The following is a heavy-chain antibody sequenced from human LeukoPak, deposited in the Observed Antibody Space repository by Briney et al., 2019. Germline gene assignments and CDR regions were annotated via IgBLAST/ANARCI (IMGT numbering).Heavy chain of an antibody. Sequence: GRSLRLSCAASGFSFSSYAIHWVRQAPGKGLEWVAVISHDGQNKYYADSVKGRFTISRDNSENTLHLQMNSLRAEDTAVYYCAKDRVYDYMWGTNSFHYLYGMDVWGQGTTVTVSS. CDR1: GFSFSSYA. J-gene: IGHJ6*02. CDR3: AKDRVYDYMWGTNSFHYLYGMDV. V-gene: IGHV3-30*18. D-gene: IGHD3-16*01. CDR2: ISHDGQNK.